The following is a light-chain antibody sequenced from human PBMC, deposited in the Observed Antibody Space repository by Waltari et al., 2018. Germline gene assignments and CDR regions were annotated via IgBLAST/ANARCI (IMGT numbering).Light chain of an antibody. CDR3: AAWDDSLNGPV. CDR1: SSNIGTNT. V-gene: IGLV1-44*01. CDR2: SNN. Sequence: QSVLPQPPPASGTPGQRVTIPCSGPSSNIGTNTVNWYQQLPGTAPKPLIYSNNQRPSGVPDRFSGSKSGTSASLAISGLQSEDEADYYCAAWDDSLNGPVFGGGTKLTVL. J-gene: IGLJ3*02.